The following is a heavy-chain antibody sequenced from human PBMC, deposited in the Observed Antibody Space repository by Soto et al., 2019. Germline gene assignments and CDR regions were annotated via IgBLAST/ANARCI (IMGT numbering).Heavy chain of an antibody. V-gene: IGHV4-4*02. J-gene: IGHJ5*02. Sequence: SETLSLTCAVSGGSINSNNWWSWVRQSPGKGLEWIGEIYHSGTTNYNPSLKSRVTISVDTSKNQFSLKLTSVTAADTAVYYCARGYCSSTSCSMGWFDPWGQGTLVTVSS. D-gene: IGHD2-2*01. CDR3: ARGYCSSTSCSMGWFDP. CDR1: GGSINSNNW. CDR2: IYHSGTT.